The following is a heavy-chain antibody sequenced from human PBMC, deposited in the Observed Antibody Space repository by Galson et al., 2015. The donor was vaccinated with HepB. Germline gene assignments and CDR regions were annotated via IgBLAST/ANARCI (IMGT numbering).Heavy chain of an antibody. CDR2: INHSGRT. J-gene: IGHJ6*02. V-gene: IGHV4-34*01. D-gene: IGHD6-19*01. CDR1: GFTFSNCA. CDR3: ARDRRLLYYYYNGMDV. Sequence: LRLSCAASGFTFSNCAMSWIRQPPGKGLEWIGEINHSGRTNYNPSLKSRVTISVDTSKNQLSLNLSSLTAADTAVYYCARDRRLLYYYYNGMDVWGQGTTVTVSS.